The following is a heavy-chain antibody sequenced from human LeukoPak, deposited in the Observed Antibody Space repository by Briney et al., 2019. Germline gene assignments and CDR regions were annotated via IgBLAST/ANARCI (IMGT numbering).Heavy chain of an antibody. J-gene: IGHJ4*02. CDR1: GFAVNTYD. CDR2: FGISGTI. V-gene: IGHV3-48*01. Sequence: GGSLRLSCAASGFAVNTYDMHWVRQAPGEGPQWIAYFGISGTIYYADSVRSRFTISRDSAKNSLYLQMNGLRVDDAAIYYCAGYGVYPYWGQGTPVTVSS. D-gene: IGHD5/OR15-5a*01. CDR3: AGYGVYPY.